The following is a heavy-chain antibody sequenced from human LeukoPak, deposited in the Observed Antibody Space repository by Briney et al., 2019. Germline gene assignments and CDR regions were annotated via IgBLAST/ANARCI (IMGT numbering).Heavy chain of an antibody. D-gene: IGHD1-20*01. CDR2: ISSSSSYI. CDR1: GFTFSSYS. Sequence: GGSLRLSCAASGFTFSSYSMNWVRQAPGKGLEWVSSISSSSSYIYYADSVKGRFTISRDNAKNSLYLRMNSLRAEDTAVYYCATRITGACDYWGQGTLVTVSS. J-gene: IGHJ4*02. CDR3: ATRITGACDY. V-gene: IGHV3-21*01.